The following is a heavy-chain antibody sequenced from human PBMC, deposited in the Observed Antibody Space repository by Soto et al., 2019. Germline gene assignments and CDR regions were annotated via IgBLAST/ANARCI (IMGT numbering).Heavy chain of an antibody. J-gene: IGHJ3*02. Sequence: QVQLQESGPGLVKPSETLSLTCTVSGGSISSYYWSWIRQPPGKGLEWIGYIYYSGSTNYNPSLKSRVTISVDTSKNEVALKLSSVTAADTAVYYCARGPVIVGATYAFDIWGQGTMVTVSS. CDR3: ARGPVIVGATYAFDI. V-gene: IGHV4-59*01. D-gene: IGHD1-26*01. CDR2: IYYSGST. CDR1: GGSISSYY.